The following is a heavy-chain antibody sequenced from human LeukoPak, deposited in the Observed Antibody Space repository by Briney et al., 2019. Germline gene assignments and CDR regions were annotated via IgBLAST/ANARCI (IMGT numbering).Heavy chain of an antibody. D-gene: IGHD2-15*01. J-gene: IGHJ4*02. CDR1: GFTFSSYA. CDR3: VRQDCSAGSCYLDH. V-gene: IGHV3-30*04. Sequence: PGGSLRLSCAASGFTFSSYAMHWVRQAPGKGLEWMTVISFHGKDKFYADSMKGRLTISRDNSQRTLVMEMNSLRAEDTAVYYCVRQDCSAGSCYLDHWGQGILVTVSS. CDR2: ISFHGKDK.